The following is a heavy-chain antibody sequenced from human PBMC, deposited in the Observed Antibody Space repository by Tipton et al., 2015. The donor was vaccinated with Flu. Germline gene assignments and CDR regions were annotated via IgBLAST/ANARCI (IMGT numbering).Heavy chain of an antibody. V-gene: IGHV3-7*01. CDR2: IKQDGSDT. CDR3: AGETAAGALDY. J-gene: IGHJ4*01. CDR1: GFSFSNHW. Sequence: SLRLSCAASGFSFSNHWMSWVRQAPGKGLEWVANIKQDGSDTYYVDSARGRFTISRDNAKNSLYLQMNSLRGEDTAVYYCAGETAAGALDYWGQGTLVTVSS. D-gene: IGHD6-13*01.